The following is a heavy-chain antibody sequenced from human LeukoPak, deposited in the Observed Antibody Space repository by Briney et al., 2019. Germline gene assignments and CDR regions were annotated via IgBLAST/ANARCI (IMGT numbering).Heavy chain of an antibody. Sequence: GESLKISCKGSGYSFTSYWIGWVRQMPGKGLEWMGIIYPGDSDTRYSPSFQGQVTISADKSIRAAYLQWSSLKASDTAMYYCARPPRVYDSIYFQHWGQGTLVTVSS. D-gene: IGHD5/OR15-5a*01. CDR3: ARPPRVYDSIYFQH. J-gene: IGHJ1*01. CDR1: GYSFTSYW. V-gene: IGHV5-51*01. CDR2: IYPGDSDT.